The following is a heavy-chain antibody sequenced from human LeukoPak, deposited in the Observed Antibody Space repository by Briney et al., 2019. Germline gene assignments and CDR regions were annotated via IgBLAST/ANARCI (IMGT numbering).Heavy chain of an antibody. CDR3: ARSDFDWLLYYYYGMDV. D-gene: IGHD3-9*01. CDR1: GFTFSSYW. J-gene: IGHJ6*02. CDR2: INSDGSST. Sequence: GGSLRLSCAASGFTFSSYWMHWVRQAPGKGLVWVSRINSDGSSTSYADSVKGRFTISRDNAKNTLYLQMNSLRAEDTAVCYCARSDFDWLLYYYYGMDVWGQGTTVTVSS. V-gene: IGHV3-74*01.